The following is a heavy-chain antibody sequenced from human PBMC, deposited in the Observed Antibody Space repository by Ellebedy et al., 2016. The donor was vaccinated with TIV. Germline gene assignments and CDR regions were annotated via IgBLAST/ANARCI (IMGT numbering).Heavy chain of an antibody. Sequence: ESLKISCAASGFTFSSYAMSWVRQAPGKGLEWVSAITGSGGGTYYAESVKGRITISRDNSKNTLYLHMNSLRAEDTALYYCAKGYMSPFDCWGQGTPVTVSS. V-gene: IGHV3-23*01. J-gene: IGHJ4*02. CDR2: ITGSGGGT. D-gene: IGHD2-2*02. CDR1: GFTFSSYA. CDR3: AKGYMSPFDC.